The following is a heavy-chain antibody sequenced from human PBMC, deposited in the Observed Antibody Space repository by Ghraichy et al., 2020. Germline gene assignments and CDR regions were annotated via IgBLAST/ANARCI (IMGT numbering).Heavy chain of an antibody. CDR1: GFTFGDHY. CDR2: IKIRVGSYAT. CDR3: ATWFAGAPRY. V-gene: IGHV3-72*01. D-gene: IGHD3-10*01. Sequence: GGSLRLSCAASGFTFGDHYMDWVRQAPGKGLEWVGRIKIRVGSYATEYAAALTGRFSISRDESRRSVYLQMSSLGFEDTAVYFCATWFAGAPRYWGQGTLVTVSP. J-gene: IGHJ4*02.